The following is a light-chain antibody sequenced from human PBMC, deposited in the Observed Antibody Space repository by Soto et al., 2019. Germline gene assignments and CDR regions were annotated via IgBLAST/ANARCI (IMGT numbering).Light chain of an antibody. CDR3: QQYGSSGT. CDR2: GAS. CDR1: QNINNY. J-gene: IGKJ1*01. V-gene: IGKV3-20*01. Sequence: EIVLTQSPATLSVSPWERATLFCRASQNINNYLAWYQQKPGQAPRLLIYGASNRATGIPDRFSGSGSGTDFTLTISRLEPEDFAVYYCQQYGSSGTFGQGTKVDIK.